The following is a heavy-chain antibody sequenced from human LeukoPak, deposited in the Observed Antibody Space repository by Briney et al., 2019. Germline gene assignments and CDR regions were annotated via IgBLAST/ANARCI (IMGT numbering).Heavy chain of an antibody. D-gene: IGHD1-26*01. CDR1: GFTFSNHG. V-gene: IGHV3-21*01. CDR3: AREVVGASPDS. CDR2: ITSSGEYI. J-gene: IGHJ4*02. Sequence: GGSLRLSCAASGFTFSNHGMNWVRQAPGKGLEWVSSITSSGEYIYYADSVNGRFTMSRDNTKKSLFLQMNSLRADDSAVYYCAREVVGASPDSWGQGTLVTVSS.